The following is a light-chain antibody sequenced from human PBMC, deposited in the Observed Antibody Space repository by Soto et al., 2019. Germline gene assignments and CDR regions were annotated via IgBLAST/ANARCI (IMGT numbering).Light chain of an antibody. CDR3: QQRSNWTGLT. J-gene: IGKJ4*01. CDR1: QDISNY. V-gene: IGKV1-33*01. Sequence: DIQMTQSPSSLSASVGDRVTITCQASQDISNYLNWYQQKPGKAPKLLIYDASNLETGVPSRFSGSGSGTDFTFTISSLQPEDIAVYYCQQRSNWTGLTFGGGTKVEIK. CDR2: DAS.